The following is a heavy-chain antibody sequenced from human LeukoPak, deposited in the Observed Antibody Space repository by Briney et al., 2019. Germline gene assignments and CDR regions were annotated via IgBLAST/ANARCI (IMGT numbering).Heavy chain of an antibody. CDR2: INPNNGGT. Sequence: GASVKVSCKASGYTFTGYYMHWVRQAPGQGLEWMGWINPNNGGTNYAQKFQGRVTMTRDTSISTAYMELGRLTSDDTAVYYCARSIVGATAFDYWGQGTLVTVSS. CDR3: ARSIVGATAFDY. D-gene: IGHD1-26*01. V-gene: IGHV1-2*02. J-gene: IGHJ4*02. CDR1: GYTFTGYY.